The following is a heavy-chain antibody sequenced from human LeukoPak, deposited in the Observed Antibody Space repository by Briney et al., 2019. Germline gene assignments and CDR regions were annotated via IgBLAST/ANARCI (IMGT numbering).Heavy chain of an antibody. J-gene: IGHJ6*03. CDR2: ISSSGSTI. Sequence: GGSLRLSCAAPGFTFSDYYMSWIRQAPGKGLEWVSYISSSGSTINYADSVKGRFTISRDNAKNSLYLQMNSLRAEDTAVYYCARGRVAVSTPYYMDVWGKGTTVTVSS. V-gene: IGHV3-11*01. CDR1: GFTFSDYY. D-gene: IGHD6-19*01. CDR3: ARGRVAVSTPYYMDV.